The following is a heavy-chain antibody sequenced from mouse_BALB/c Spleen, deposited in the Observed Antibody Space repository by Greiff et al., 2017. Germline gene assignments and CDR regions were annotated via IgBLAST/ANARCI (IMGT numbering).Heavy chain of an antibody. CDR2: INPSTGYT. Sequence: VQLQQSGAELAKPGASVKMSCKASGYTFTSYWMHWVKQRPGQGLEWIGYINPSTGYTEYNQKFKDKATLTADKSSSTAYMQLSSLTSEDSAVYYCARSAIYYYGSSYGRFAYWGQGTLVTVSA. CDR3: ARSAIYYYGSSYGRFAY. J-gene: IGHJ3*01. D-gene: IGHD1-1*01. V-gene: IGHV1-7*01. CDR1: GYTFTSYW.